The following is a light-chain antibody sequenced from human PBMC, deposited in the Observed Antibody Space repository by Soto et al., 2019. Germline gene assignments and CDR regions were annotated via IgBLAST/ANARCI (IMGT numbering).Light chain of an antibody. J-gene: IGLJ2*01. CDR1: SSDVGGYNY. Sequence: QSALTQPPSASGSPGQSVTISCTGTSSDVGGYNYVSWYQQHPGKAPKLMIYEVSKRPSGVPDRFSGPKSGNTASLTVSGLQADDEADYYCGTWDSSLSVGLFGGGTKLTVL. CDR3: GTWDSSLSVGL. CDR2: EVS. V-gene: IGLV2-8*01.